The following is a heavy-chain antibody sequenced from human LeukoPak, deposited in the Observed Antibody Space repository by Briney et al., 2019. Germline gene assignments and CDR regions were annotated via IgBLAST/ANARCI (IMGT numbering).Heavy chain of an antibody. J-gene: IGHJ4*02. CDR1: GFTFSSYG. D-gene: IGHD2-2*01. CDR3: AKENPRYCSSTSCYGLDY. V-gene: IGHV3-30*18. Sequence: PGGSLRLSCAASGFTFSSYGMHWVRQAPGKGLEWVAVISYDGSNKYYADSVKGRFTISRDNSKNTLYLQMNSLRAEDTAVYYCAKENPRYCSSTSCYGLDYWGQGTLVTVSS. CDR2: ISYDGSNK.